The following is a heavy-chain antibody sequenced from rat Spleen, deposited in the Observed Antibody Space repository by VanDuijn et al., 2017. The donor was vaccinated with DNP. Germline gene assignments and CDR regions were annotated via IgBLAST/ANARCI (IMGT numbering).Heavy chain of an antibody. CDR1: GLSLTSYH. CDR3: ARHTYGHFFDY. CDR2: IWAGGVT. D-gene: IGHD1-11*01. V-gene: IGHV2-72*01. Sequence: QVQLKESGPGLVQPSQTLSLTCTVSGLSLTSYHVSWVRQPPGKSLVWMGTIWAGGVTNYNSTVQSRLSISRDTSKSQVFLKMNRLQSEDTGTYYCARHTYGHFFDYWGQGVMVTVSS. J-gene: IGHJ2*01.